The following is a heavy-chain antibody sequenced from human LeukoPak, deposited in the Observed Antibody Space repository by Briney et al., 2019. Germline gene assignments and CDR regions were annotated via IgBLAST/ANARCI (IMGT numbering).Heavy chain of an antibody. CDR3: ATSGGDYYYYSLDV. CDR2: IIPVLGTT. J-gene: IGHJ6*03. V-gene: IGHV1-69*13. CDR1: GGTFSRYA. Sequence: SVKVSCKASGGTFSRYAISWVRQAPGQGLEWMGGIIPVLGTTNYAQTFQNKVTITADEPTSTTYMELSSLTSEDTAVYYCATSGGDYYYYSLDVWGKGTPVTISS. D-gene: IGHD3-10*01.